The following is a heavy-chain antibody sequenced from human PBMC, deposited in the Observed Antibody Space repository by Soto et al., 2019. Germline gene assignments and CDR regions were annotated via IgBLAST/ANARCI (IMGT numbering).Heavy chain of an antibody. CDR1: GDTFTSYT. CDR3: ARVGYSSSWYTY. CDR2: LIPMFDIA. D-gene: IGHD6-13*01. Sequence: ASVKVSCKASGDTFTSYTVYWVRQAPGQGLEWVGGLIPMFDIANYAEGFRGRVTITADESTSTAYMELSSLRSEDTAVYYCARVGYSSSWYTYWGQGTLVTVSS. J-gene: IGHJ4*02. V-gene: IGHV1-69*13.